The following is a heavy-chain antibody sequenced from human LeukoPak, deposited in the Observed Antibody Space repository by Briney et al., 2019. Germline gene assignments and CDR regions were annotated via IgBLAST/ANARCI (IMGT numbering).Heavy chain of an antibody. CDR1: GGSISSGGYS. CDR2: IYHSGST. J-gene: IGHJ4*02. D-gene: IGHD4-17*01. Sequence: SQTLSLTCAASGGSISSGGYSWSWIRQPPGKGLEWIGYIYHSGSTYYNPSLKSRVTISVDRSKNQFSLKLSSVTAADTAVYYCARARLRSEFDYWGQGTLVTVSS. CDR3: ARARLRSEFDY. V-gene: IGHV4-30-2*01.